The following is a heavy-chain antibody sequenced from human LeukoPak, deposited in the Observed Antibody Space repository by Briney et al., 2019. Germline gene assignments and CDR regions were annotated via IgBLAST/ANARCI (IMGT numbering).Heavy chain of an antibody. CDR1: GGTFISYA. D-gene: IGHD3-10*01. CDR3: ARGLLWFGIPYYFDY. J-gene: IGHJ4*02. CDR2: IIPIFGTA. V-gene: IGHV1-69*05. Sequence: SVKVSCKAAGGTFISYAISWVRQAPGQGLEWMGRIIPIFGTANYAQKFQGRVTITTDESTSTAYMELSSLRSEDTAVYYCARGLLWFGIPYYFDYWGQGTLVTVSS.